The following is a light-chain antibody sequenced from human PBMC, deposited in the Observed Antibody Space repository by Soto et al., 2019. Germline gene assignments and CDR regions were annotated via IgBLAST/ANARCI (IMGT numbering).Light chain of an antibody. V-gene: IGKV3D-11*01. Sequence: EIVLSQSLATLSLSKMERATLSCRASQGVGSHLAWYQQKPGQAPRLLIYDTSNRATGLSARFSGSGSGTDFTLTINSLEPEDFAVYYCQHRSNWPITFGQGTVLEI. CDR1: QGVGSH. CDR2: DTS. J-gene: IGKJ5*01. CDR3: QHRSNWPIT.